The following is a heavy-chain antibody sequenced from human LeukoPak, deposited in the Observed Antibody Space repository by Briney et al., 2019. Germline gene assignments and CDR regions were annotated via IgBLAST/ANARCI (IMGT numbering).Heavy chain of an antibody. CDR2: IRYDGSNE. D-gene: IGHD5-12*01. Sequence: PGGSLRLSCATSGFTFSSNGLHWVRQAPGKGLEWVAFIRYDGSNEYYADSVKGRFTISRDNSKNTLYLQMNSLRTEDTAVYYCAKTGYSGSAYGTWYFDYWGQGTLVTASS. CDR1: GFTFSSNG. J-gene: IGHJ4*02. CDR3: AKTGYSGSAYGTWYFDY. V-gene: IGHV3-30*02.